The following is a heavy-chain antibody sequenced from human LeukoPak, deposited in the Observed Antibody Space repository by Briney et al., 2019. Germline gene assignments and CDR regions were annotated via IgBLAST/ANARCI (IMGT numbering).Heavy chain of an antibody. CDR3: ARALYPGAYYYDSSGYP. Sequence: GGSLRLSCAASGFTFSSYEMNWVRQAPGKGLEWVSYISSSGSTIYYADSVKGRFTISRDNAKNSLYLQMNSLRAEDTAVYYCARALYPGAYYYDSSGYPWGQGTLVTVSS. CDR1: GFTFSSYE. D-gene: IGHD3-22*01. V-gene: IGHV3-48*03. CDR2: ISSSGSTI. J-gene: IGHJ5*02.